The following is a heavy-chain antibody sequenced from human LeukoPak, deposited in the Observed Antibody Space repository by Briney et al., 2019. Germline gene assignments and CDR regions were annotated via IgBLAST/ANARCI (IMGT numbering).Heavy chain of an antibody. CDR1: GYTFTSYG. CDR2: ISAYNGNT. D-gene: IGHD3-22*01. Sequence: ASVKVSCKASGYTFTSYGISWVRQAPGQGLEWMGWISAYNGNTNYAQKLQGRVTMITDTSTSTAYMELRSLRSDDTAVYYCAREGGTHDSSGYYPDDAFDIWGQGTMVTVSS. J-gene: IGHJ3*02. CDR3: AREGGTHDSSGYYPDDAFDI. V-gene: IGHV1-18*01.